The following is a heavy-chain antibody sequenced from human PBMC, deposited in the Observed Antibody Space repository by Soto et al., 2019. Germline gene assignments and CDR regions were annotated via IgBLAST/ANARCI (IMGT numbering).Heavy chain of an antibody. D-gene: IGHD5-12*01. CDR1: GGSVSSRSHF. Sequence: QVQLQESGPGVVKPSDTLSVTCTVSGGSVSSRSHFWSWIRQPPGGGLQWIGYIYYTGNTNYSPSLKSRPTLSVDTSRNHFSLRLTSVTAADTAIYYCARYDAESGSNKLDPWGQGTLVTVSS. J-gene: IGHJ5*02. V-gene: IGHV4-61*03. CDR3: ARYDAESGSNKLDP. CDR2: IYYTGNT.